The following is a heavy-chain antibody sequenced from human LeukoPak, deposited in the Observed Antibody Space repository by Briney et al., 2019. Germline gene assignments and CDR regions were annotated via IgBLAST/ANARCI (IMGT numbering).Heavy chain of an antibody. Sequence: PGGSLRLSCVVSGFRFSSYWLSWVRQAPRKEPEWVANIKEDGSEKYYVDSVKGRFTISRDNAKNSLYLQMNSLRAEDTAVYYCARVPPNTVTTLQYFDYWGQGTLVTVSS. V-gene: IGHV3-7*01. CDR3: ARVPPNTVTTLQYFDY. CDR2: IKEDGSEK. J-gene: IGHJ4*02. D-gene: IGHD4-17*01. CDR1: GFRFSSYW.